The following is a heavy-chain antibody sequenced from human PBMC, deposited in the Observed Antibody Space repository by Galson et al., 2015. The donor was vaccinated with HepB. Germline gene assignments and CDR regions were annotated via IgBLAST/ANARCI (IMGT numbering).Heavy chain of an antibody. D-gene: IGHD6-13*01. CDR3: ATGQQLGL. V-gene: IGHV3-23*01. CDR2: ITANSDTT. CDR1: GFTFSIYA. Sequence: SLRLSCAASGFTFSIYAMSWVRQAPGKGLQWVSKITANSDTTHYTDSVKGRFIVFRDNSKNTLYLQMNNLRAEDTALYYCATGQQLGLWGQGTLVTVSS. J-gene: IGHJ4*02.